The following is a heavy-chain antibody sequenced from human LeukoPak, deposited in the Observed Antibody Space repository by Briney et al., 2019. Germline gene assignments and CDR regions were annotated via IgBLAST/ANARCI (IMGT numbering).Heavy chain of an antibody. CDR1: GFNLYNYA. CDR2: ISPSADIT. D-gene: IGHD5-24*01. Sequence: GGSLRLSCTASGFNLYNYAMNWVRQAPGKGLEWISGISPSADITYYADSVKGRFTISRDNSENTVYLHMSNLRAGDTAVYFCAKDDAWLQFNDWGQGTLVTVSS. V-gene: IGHV3-23*01. J-gene: IGHJ4*02. CDR3: AKDDAWLQFND.